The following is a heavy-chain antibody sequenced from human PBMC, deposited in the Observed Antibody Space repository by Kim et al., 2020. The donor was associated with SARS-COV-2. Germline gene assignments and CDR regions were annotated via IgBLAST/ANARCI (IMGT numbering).Heavy chain of an antibody. J-gene: IGHJ5*02. CDR2: ISAYNGNT. V-gene: IGHV1-18*01. CDR3: ARVYHAPNYYGSGSYYNVISWFDP. D-gene: IGHD3-10*01. Sequence: ASVKVSCKASGYTFTSYGISWVRQAPGQGLEWMGWISAYNGNTNYAQKLQGRVTMTTDTSTSTAYMELRSLRSDDTAVYYCARVYHAPNYYGSGSYYNVISWFDPWGQGTLVTVSS. CDR1: GYTFTSYG.